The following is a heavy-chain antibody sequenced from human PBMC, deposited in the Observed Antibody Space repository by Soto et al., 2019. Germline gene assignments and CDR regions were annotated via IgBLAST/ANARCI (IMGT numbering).Heavy chain of an antibody. D-gene: IGHD3-3*01. CDR1: GGTFSSYA. Sequence: SVKVSCKASGGTFSSYAISWVRQAPGQGLEWMGGIIPIFGTANYAQKFQGRVTITADESTSTAYMELSSLRSEDTAVYYCACGGIFGVVSIRPWSVYYGMVVWGQ. CDR3: ACGGIFGVVSIRPWSVYYGMVV. V-gene: IGHV1-69*13. CDR2: IIPIFGTA. J-gene: IGHJ6*02.